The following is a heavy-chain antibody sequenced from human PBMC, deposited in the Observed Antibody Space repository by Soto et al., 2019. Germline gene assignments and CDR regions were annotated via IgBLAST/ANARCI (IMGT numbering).Heavy chain of an antibody. D-gene: IGHD3-22*01. CDR2: VIPMFPKA. CDR1: GGTFISDA. CDR3: ARCHSDSSGPGYLDS. V-gene: IGHV1-69*06. Sequence: QVRLVQSEAEVKKAGSSVKVSCKASGGTFISDAVTWVRQAPGQGLEWMGGVIPMFPKANYAQKCQGRATITAYKSTSTVYMELHSLKSEDTALYYCARCHSDSSGPGYLDSWGQGTLVTVTS. J-gene: IGHJ4*02.